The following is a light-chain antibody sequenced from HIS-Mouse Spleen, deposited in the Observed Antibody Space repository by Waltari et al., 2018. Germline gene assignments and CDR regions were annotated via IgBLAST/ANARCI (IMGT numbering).Light chain of an antibody. CDR3: CSYAGSYTYV. CDR2: DVS. Sequence: QSALTQPRSVSGSPGQSVTISCTGTSSDGGGYNSVPWYQQHPGKAPKLMIYDVSKRPSGVPDRFSGSKSGNTASLTISGLQAEDEADYYCCSYAGSYTYVFGTGTKVTVL. J-gene: IGLJ1*01. CDR1: SSDGGGYNS. V-gene: IGLV2-11*01.